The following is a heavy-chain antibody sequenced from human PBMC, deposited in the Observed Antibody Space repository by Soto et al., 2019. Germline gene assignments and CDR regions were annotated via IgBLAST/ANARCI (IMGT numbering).Heavy chain of an antibody. CDR2: ISAYNGNT. CDR3: ARDSSFGQLVRPDDAFDI. Sequence: QVQLVQSGAEVKKPGASVKVSCKASGYTFTSYGISWVRQAPGQGLEWMGWISAYNGNTNYAQKLQGRVTMTTDTSTSTAYMELRSLRSDDTAVYYCARDSSFGQLVRPDDAFDIWGQGTMVTVSS. CDR1: GYTFTSYG. V-gene: IGHV1-18*01. D-gene: IGHD6-13*01. J-gene: IGHJ3*02.